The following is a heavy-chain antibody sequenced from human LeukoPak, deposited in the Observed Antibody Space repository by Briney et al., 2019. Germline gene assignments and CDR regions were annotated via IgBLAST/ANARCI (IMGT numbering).Heavy chain of an antibody. V-gene: IGHV4-4*07. Sequence: PSETLSLTCTVSGGSISSYYWSWIRQPPGKGLEWIGRIYPSGNTDYNPSLKSRVTMSRDTSKNQFSLKLSSVTAADTAIYYCARNVPYGSSSRSRVDPWGQGTLVTVSS. CDR2: IYPSGNT. J-gene: IGHJ5*02. CDR1: GGSISSYY. D-gene: IGHD6-6*01. CDR3: ARNVPYGSSSRSRVDP.